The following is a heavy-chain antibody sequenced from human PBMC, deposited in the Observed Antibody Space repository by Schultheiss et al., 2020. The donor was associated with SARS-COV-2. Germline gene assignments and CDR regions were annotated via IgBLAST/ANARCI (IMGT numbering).Heavy chain of an antibody. CDR1: GGSFSGYY. CDR3: ASLSGIAVAATLTTFDY. CDR2: INHSGST. D-gene: IGHD6-19*01. J-gene: IGHJ4*02. V-gene: IGHV4-34*01. Sequence: SQTLSLTCAVYGGSFSGYYWSWIRQPPGKGLEWIGEINHSGSTNYNPSLKSRVTISVDTSKNQFSLKLSSVTAADTAVYYCASLSGIAVAATLTTFDYWGQGTLVTVSS.